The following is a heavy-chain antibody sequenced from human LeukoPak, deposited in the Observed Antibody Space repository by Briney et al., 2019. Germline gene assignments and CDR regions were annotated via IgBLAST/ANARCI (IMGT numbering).Heavy chain of an antibody. D-gene: IGHD2/OR15-2a*01. V-gene: IGHV3-30*03. CDR1: GFTFSSYG. CDR3: ATYRQVLLSFES. J-gene: IGHJ4*02. Sequence: QAGGSLRLSCAASGFTFSSYGMHWVRQAPGKGLEWVAVISYDGSNKYYADSVKGRFTISRDNSKSTLSLQMNSLRAEDTAIYYCATYRQVLLSFESWGQGTLVTVSS. CDR2: ISYDGSNK.